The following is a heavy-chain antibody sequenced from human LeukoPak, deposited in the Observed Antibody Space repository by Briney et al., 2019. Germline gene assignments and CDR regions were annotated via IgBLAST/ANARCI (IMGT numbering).Heavy chain of an antibody. D-gene: IGHD3-10*01. CDR3: ARFAKGYGSGDIDY. CDR1: GFTFSRYW. CDR2: IKQDGDQK. Sequence: GGSPRLSCVASGFTFSRYWMSWVRQAPGKGLEWVANIKQDGDQKHYVDSVRGRFIISRDNAKNSLHLQMNSLRAEDTAVYYCARFAKGYGSGDIDYWGQGTLVTVFS. J-gene: IGHJ4*02. V-gene: IGHV3-7*01.